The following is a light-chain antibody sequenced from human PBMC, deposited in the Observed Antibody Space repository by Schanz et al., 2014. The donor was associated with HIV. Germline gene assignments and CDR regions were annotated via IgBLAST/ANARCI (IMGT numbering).Light chain of an antibody. Sequence: QSVLTQPPSASGTPGQRVTIPCSGSSSNIGSNTVNWSQQLPGTAPKLLIYTNNQRPSGVPDRFSGSKSGTSASLAISGLQSDDEADYYCQSYDSSLSGSVFGGGTQLTVL. CDR1: SSNIGSNT. J-gene: IGLJ7*01. CDR2: TNN. V-gene: IGLV1-44*01. CDR3: QSYDSSLSGSV.